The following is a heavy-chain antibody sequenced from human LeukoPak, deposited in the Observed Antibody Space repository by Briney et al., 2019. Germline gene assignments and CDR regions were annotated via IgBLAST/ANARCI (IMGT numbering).Heavy chain of an antibody. D-gene: IGHD2-2*01. J-gene: IGHJ4*02. Sequence: ASVKVSCKASGYTFTGYYMHWVRQAPGQGLEWMGWINPNSGGTNYAQKFQGWVTMTRDTSISTAYMELSRLRSDDTAVYYCAIRNRALGPAALDYWGQGTLVTVSS. V-gene: IGHV1-2*04. CDR1: GYTFTGYY. CDR3: AIRNRALGPAALDY. CDR2: INPNSGGT.